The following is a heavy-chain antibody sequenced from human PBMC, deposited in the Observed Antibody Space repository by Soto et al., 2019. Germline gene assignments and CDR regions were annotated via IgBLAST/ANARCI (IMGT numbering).Heavy chain of an antibody. CDR2: ISYDGSNK. V-gene: IGHV3-30-3*01. J-gene: IGHJ1*01. D-gene: IGHD3-22*01. Sequence: PGGSLRLSCAASGFTFSSYAMHWVRQAPGKGLEWVAVISYDGSNKYYADSVKGRFTIPRDNSKNTLYLQMNSRRAEDTAVDYGATPPSIVVVPRTYFQHWDHGPLVTVSS. CDR1: GFTFSSYA. CDR3: ATPPSIVVVPRTYFQH.